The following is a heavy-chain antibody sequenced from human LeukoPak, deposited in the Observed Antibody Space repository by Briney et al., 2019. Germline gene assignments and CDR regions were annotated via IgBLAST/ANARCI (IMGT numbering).Heavy chain of an antibody. D-gene: IGHD3-10*01. CDR2: IYDSGTT. V-gene: IGHV4-59*01. Sequence: SETLSLTCTVSGGSISSYYWGWIRQPPGKGLEWIGYIYDSGTTNYNPSLKSRVTISVDTSKNQFSLKLTSATAADTAVYYCARDGDLGSGSYDYWGQGTLVTVSS. CDR1: GGSISSYY. J-gene: IGHJ4*02. CDR3: ARDGDLGSGSYDY.